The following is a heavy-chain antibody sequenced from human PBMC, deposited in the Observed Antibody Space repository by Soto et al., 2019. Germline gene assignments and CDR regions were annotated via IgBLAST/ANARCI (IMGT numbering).Heavy chain of an antibody. CDR1: GFTFSSFA. D-gene: IGHD2-2*01. V-gene: IGHV1-58*02. CDR2: IVVGSGNT. Sequence: ASVKVSCKASGFTFSSFAMQWVRQARGQRLEWIGWIVVGSGNTNSAQKFQERVTITRDMSTNTVYMELSSLRSEDTAVYYCAAPLGYCSGANCYEVGYWG. J-gene: IGHJ4*01. CDR3: AAPLGYCSGANCYEVGY.